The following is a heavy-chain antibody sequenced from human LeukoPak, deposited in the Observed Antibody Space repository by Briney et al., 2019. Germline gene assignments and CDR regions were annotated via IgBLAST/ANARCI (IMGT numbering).Heavy chain of an antibody. V-gene: IGHV3-11*01. CDR2: ISSSGSTI. J-gene: IGHJ4*02. Sequence: PGGSLRLSCAASGFTFSDYYMSWIRQAPGKGLEWVSYISSSGSTIYYADSVKGRFTISRDNAKNSLYLQMNSLRAEDTAVYYCAKDPLDSSGYYSFASGRWFDYWGQGTLVTVSS. CDR1: GFTFSDYY. D-gene: IGHD3-22*01. CDR3: AKDPLDSSGYYSFASGRWFDY.